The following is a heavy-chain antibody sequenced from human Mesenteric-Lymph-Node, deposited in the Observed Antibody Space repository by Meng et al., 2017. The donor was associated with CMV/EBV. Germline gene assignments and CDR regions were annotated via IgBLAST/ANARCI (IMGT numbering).Heavy chain of an antibody. J-gene: IGHJ5*02. V-gene: IGHV4-59*01. CDR2: IYDSGST. CDR3: ARVRRNWFDP. Sequence: GSLRLSCTVSGDSISSFYWSWIRQSPGKGLEWIGYIYDSGSTNYNPSLKSRVTISVDTSKNQFSLKLSSVTAADTAVYYCARVRRNWFDPWGQGTLVTVSS. CDR1: GDSISSFY.